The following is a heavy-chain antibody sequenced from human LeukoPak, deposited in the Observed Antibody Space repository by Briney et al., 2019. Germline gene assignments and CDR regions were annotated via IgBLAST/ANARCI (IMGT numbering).Heavy chain of an antibody. CDR1: GFTFSSYA. D-gene: IGHD4-23*01. V-gene: IGHV3-30-3*01. Sequence: GGSLRLSCAASGFTFSSYAMHWVRQAPGKGLEWVAVISYDGSNKYYADSVKGRFTISRDSPKNMLYLQMNSLRAEDTAVYYCAKERKLLPFDCWGQGTLVTVSS. J-gene: IGHJ4*02. CDR3: AKERKLLPFDC. CDR2: ISYDGSNK.